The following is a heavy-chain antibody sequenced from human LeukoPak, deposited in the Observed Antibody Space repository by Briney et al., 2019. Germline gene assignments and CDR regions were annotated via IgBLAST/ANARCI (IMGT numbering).Heavy chain of an antibody. CDR3: AKDTADTVTTGGVENYYYYYMDV. J-gene: IGHJ6*03. Sequence: PGGSLRLSCAASGFTFSSYAMSWVRQAPGKGLEWVSAISGSGGSTYYADSVKGRFTISRDNSKNTLYLQMNSLRAEDTAVYYCAKDTADTVTTGGVENYYYYYMDVWGKGTTVTVSS. CDR2: ISGSGGST. V-gene: IGHV3-23*01. D-gene: IGHD4-17*01. CDR1: GFTFSSYA.